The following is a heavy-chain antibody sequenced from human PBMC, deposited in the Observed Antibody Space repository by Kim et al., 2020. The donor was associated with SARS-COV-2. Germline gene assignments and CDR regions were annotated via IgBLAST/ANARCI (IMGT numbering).Heavy chain of an antibody. CDR3: ARDRRYSLDY. D-gene: IGHD2-15*01. V-gene: IGHV3-7*01. Sequence: GGSLRLSCAASGFAFSRNWMSWVRQAPGKGLEWVSKRSEDGSERYYAESVEGRFTISRDNAKNSLYLNMNNLGAEDTGVYYCARDRRYSLDYWGQGTLVTVSS. CDR2: RSEDGSER. CDR1: GFAFSRNW. J-gene: IGHJ4*02.